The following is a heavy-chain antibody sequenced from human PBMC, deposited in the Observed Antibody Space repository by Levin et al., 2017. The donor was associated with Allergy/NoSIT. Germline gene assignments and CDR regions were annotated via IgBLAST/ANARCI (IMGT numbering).Heavy chain of an antibody. Sequence: LSLTCVASGFTSSTFSTSAMSWVRQAPGKGLEWVSGITTSTFYADFVKGRFTISRDNSKNTLYLQMNSLIVEDTAVYYCAKLVGYIAEYWGQGNLVTVSS. CDR3: AKLVGYIAEY. CDR2: ITTST. V-gene: IGHV3-23*01. D-gene: IGHD5-24*01. CDR1: GFTSSTFSTSA. J-gene: IGHJ4*01.